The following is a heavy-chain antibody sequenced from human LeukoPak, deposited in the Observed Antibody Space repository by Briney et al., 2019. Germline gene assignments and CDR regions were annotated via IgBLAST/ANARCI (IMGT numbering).Heavy chain of an antibody. V-gene: IGHV1-69*13. CDR1: GGTFSSYA. CDR2: IIPIFGTA. D-gene: IGHD6-19*01. Sequence: ASVKVSCKASGGTFSSYATSWVRQAPGQGLEWMGGIIPIFGTANYAQKFQGRVTITADESTSTAYMELSSLRSEDTAVYYCARDDGGSGWYEGNWFDPWGQGTLVTVSS. CDR3: ARDDGGSGWYEGNWFDP. J-gene: IGHJ5*02.